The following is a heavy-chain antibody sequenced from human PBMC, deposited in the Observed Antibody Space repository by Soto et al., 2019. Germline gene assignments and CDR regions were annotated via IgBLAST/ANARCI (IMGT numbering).Heavy chain of an antibody. V-gene: IGHV6-1*01. D-gene: IGHD6-13*01. CDR1: GDSVSSSSAA. Sequence: PSQTLSLTCAISGDSVSSSSAAWNWIRQSPSRGLEWLGRTYYRSKWYNDYAVSVKSRVTINPDTSKNQFSLHLNSVTPEDTAVYYCARKYSSTWFDAFDIWGRGTMVTVSS. CDR3: ARKYSSTWFDAFDI. CDR2: TYYRSKWYN. J-gene: IGHJ3*02.